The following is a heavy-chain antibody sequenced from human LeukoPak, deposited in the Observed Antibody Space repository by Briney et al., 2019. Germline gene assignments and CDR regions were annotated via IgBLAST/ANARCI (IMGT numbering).Heavy chain of an antibody. CDR2: ISHGGGKE. V-gene: IGHV3-30*03. CDR1: GFPFHDHD. CDR3: ARAYQHYHWFDP. Sequence: GGSLRLSCAASGFPFHDHDMYWVRQTPGKGLEWVALISHGGGKEHYAESVKGRFTISRDNAKNSLYLQMNSLRAEDTAVYYCARAYQHYHWFDPWGQGTLVTVSS. D-gene: IGHD3-10*01. J-gene: IGHJ5*02.